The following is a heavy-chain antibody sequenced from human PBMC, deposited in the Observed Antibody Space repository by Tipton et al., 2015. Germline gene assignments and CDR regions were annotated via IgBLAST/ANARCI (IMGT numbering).Heavy chain of an antibody. D-gene: IGHD1-26*01. CDR2: IKEDGSEK. V-gene: IGHV3-7*03. J-gene: IGHJ4*02. CDR1: GFTFSRYS. Sequence: SLRLSCSASGFTFSRYSMNWVRQAPGKGLEWVANIKEDGSEKFYVDSVKGRFTISRDNAKNSLYLQMNSLRAEDTAVYYCARNMTKLTRGYSGYFDYWGQGNLVIVSS. CDR3: ARNMTKLTRGYSGYFDY.